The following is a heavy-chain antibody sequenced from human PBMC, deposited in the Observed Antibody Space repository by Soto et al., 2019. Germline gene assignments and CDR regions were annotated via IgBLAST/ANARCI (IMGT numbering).Heavy chain of an antibody. Sequence: EVQLVQSGAEVKRPGESLKISCTASGYSFTGFWIGWVRQMPGKGLEWMGIIYPRDSEIRYGPSFQGQVTISTDTSISTAYLQWTRLKASDTAMYYCARHLEVPCHGRTTFYYGLDVWGQGTTVTVSS. CDR2: IYPRDSEI. CDR1: GYSFTGFW. V-gene: IGHV5-51*01. CDR3: ARHLEVPCHGRTTFYYGLDV. J-gene: IGHJ6*02.